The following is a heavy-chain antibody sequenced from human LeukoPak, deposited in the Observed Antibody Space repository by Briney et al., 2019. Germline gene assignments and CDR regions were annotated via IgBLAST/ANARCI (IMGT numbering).Heavy chain of an antibody. CDR1: GFTFSDYW. V-gene: IGHV3-74*01. Sequence: PGRSLRLSCAASGFTFSDYWMHWVRQAPGKGLVWVSLINSDGSSIRYADSVKGRFTISRDNAKNTLYLQMNSLRAEDTAVYYCARGPLTTSGRSLGSWGQGTLVTVSS. CDR2: INSDGSSI. CDR3: ARGPLTTSGRSLGS. J-gene: IGHJ5*02. D-gene: IGHD4-17*01.